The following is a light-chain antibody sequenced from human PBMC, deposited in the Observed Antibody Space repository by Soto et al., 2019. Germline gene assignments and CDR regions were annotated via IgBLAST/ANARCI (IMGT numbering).Light chain of an antibody. V-gene: IGLV2-8*01. CDR2: EVS. J-gene: IGLJ1*01. Sequence: QSALTQPPSASGSPGQSVTISCTGTSSDDGGYNYVSWYQQHPGKAPNLMIYEVSKRPSGVHDLFSGSKSGNTASLTVSGLQAEDDADSYCSEYAGSNNPDVFGTGTKLTVL. CDR3: SEYAGSNNPDV. CDR1: SSDDGGYNY.